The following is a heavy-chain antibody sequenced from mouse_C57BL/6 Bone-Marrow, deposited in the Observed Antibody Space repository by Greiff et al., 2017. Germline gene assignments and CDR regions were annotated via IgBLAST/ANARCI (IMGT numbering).Heavy chain of an antibody. D-gene: IGHD2-12*01. CDR3: ARGLYPYWYFDV. CDR1: GYTFTSYW. J-gene: IGHJ1*03. Sequence: QVQLQQPGAELVKPGASVKMSCKASGYTFTSYWITWVKPRPGQGLEWIGDIYPGSGSTNYNEKFKSKATLTVDTSSSTAYMQRSSLTSEDSAVYYCARGLYPYWYFDVWGTGTTVTVSS. V-gene: IGHV1-55*01. CDR2: IYPGSGST.